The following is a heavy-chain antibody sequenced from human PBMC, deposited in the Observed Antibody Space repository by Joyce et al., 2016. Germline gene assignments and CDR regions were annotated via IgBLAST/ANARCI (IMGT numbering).Heavy chain of an antibody. Sequence: EVQLVESGGGLVQPGGSLRLSCAASGFTFSSYSMNWVRQAPGKGLEWVSYIRSSSSTIHYADSVRGRFTISRDNAKNSLYLQMNSLRDEDTAVYYCARELAVVVTAIPDRYFQHWGQGTLVSVSS. D-gene: IGHD2-21*02. CDR3: ARELAVVVTAIPDRYFQH. V-gene: IGHV3-48*02. CDR1: GFTFSSYS. CDR2: IRSSSSTI. J-gene: IGHJ1*01.